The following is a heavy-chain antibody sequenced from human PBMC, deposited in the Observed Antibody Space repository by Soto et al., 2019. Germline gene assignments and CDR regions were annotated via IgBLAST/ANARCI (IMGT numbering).Heavy chain of an antibody. V-gene: IGHV1-2*02. CDR2: INPNSGGT. CDR1: GYTFSDYY. CDR3: AREPATAKPEGVDF. Sequence: ASVKVSCKASGYTFSDYYIHWVLQAPGQGLEWMGWINPNSGGTKYAPKFQGGVTMTRDTSITTAYMELSRLRSGDTAVYYCAREPATAKPEGVDFWGQGTLVTVSS. J-gene: IGHJ4*02. D-gene: IGHD1-1*01.